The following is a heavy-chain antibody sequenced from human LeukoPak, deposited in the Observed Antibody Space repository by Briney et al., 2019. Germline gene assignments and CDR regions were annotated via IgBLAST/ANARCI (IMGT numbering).Heavy chain of an antibody. V-gene: IGHV3-53*05. J-gene: IGHJ4*02. CDR3: AKDHEASSSWYTGY. CDR2: IYSGGTT. Sequence: GGSLRLSCAASGFTVSSNYMSWVRQAPGKGLERVSVIYSGGTTYYADSVEGRFTISRDNSKNTLYLQMTGLRDEDTAMYYCAKDHEASSSWYTGYWGQGTLVTVSS. CDR1: GFTVSSNY. D-gene: IGHD6-13*01.